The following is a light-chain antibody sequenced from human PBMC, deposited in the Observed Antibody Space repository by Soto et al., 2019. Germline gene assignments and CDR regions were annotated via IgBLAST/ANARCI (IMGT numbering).Light chain of an antibody. CDR1: SSDVGGYNY. Sequence: QSALTQPASVSGSPGQSITISCTGTSSDVGGYNYVSWYQQHPGKAPKLMIYDVSNRPSGVSNRFSGSKSGNTASLTISGLRAEDEADYYCSSYTTSSTLEVFGTWTKVTVL. CDR2: DVS. V-gene: IGLV2-14*01. CDR3: SSYTTSSTLEV. J-gene: IGLJ1*01.